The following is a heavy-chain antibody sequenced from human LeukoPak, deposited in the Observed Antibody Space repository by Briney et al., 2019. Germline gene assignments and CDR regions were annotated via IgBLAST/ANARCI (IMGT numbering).Heavy chain of an antibody. D-gene: IGHD3-22*01. CDR3: AKVSRGGVYYYDSSGYYHNDY. J-gene: IGHJ4*02. V-gene: IGHV3-23*01. Sequence: GGPLRLSCAASGFTFSSYAMSWVRQAPGKGLEWVSAISGSGGSTYYADSVKGRFTISRDNSKNTLYLQMNSLRAEDTAVYYCAKVSRGGVYYYDSSGYYHNDYWGQGTLVTVSS. CDR1: GFTFSSYA. CDR2: ISGSGGST.